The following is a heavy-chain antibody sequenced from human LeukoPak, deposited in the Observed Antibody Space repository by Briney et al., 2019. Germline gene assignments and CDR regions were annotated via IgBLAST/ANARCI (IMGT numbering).Heavy chain of an antibody. J-gene: IGHJ3*01. CDR1: GFTFNDYA. D-gene: IGHD1/OR15-1a*01. CDR2: VNWNSGVI. CDR3: AKDLAVGTTPRVYAFDV. V-gene: IGHV3-9*01. Sequence: QPGGSLRLSCAGSGFTFNDYAMHWVRQVPGRGLGWVGGVNWNSGVIAYGASVKGRSTISRDNARNSLYLQVDSLRFEDTALYYCAKDLAVGTTPRVYAFDVWGQGALVTVSS.